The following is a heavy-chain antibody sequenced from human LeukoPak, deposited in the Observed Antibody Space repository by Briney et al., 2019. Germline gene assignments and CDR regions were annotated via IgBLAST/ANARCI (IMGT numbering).Heavy chain of an antibody. V-gene: IGHV1-46*01. CDR3: ARDRHGGYCSSTRCLTGWFDP. CDR2: INPSGGST. Sequence: ASVKVSCKASGYTFTSYYMHWVRQAPGQGLEWMGIINPSGGSTSYAQKFQGRVTMTRDTSTSTVYMELSSLRSEDTAVYYCARDRHGGYCSSTRCLTGWFDPWGQGTLVTVSS. CDR1: GYTFTSYY. D-gene: IGHD2-2*01. J-gene: IGHJ5*02.